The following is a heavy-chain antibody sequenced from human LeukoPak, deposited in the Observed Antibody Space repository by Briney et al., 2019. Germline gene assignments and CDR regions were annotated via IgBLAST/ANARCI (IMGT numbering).Heavy chain of an antibody. CDR1: GGTFSSYA. CDR3: ASRLYCSNTRCRNFPFAY. CDR2: IIPIFGTA. D-gene: IGHD2-2*01. Sequence: SVKVSCKASGGTFSSYAINWVRQAPGQGLGRMGGIIPIFGTANYAQKFQDRVTITADESTSTAYMELSSLRSEDTAIYYCASRLYCSNTRCRNFPFAYWGQGTLVTVSS. V-gene: IGHV1-69*01. J-gene: IGHJ4*02.